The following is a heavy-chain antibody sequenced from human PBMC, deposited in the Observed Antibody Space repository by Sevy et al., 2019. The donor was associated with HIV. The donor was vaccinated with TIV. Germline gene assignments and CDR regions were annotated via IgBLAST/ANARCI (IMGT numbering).Heavy chain of an antibody. D-gene: IGHD6-13*01. CDR1: GFTFSSYS. CDR2: ISSSSSYI. J-gene: IGHJ6*03. CDR3: ARAARWRIAAASTNYYYYYMDV. V-gene: IGHV3-21*01. Sequence: GGSLRLSCAASGFTFSSYSMNWVRQAPGKGLEWVSSISSSSSYIYYANSVKGRFTISRDNAKNSLYLQMNSLRAEDTAVYYCARAARWRIAAASTNYYYYYMDVWGKGTTVTVSS.